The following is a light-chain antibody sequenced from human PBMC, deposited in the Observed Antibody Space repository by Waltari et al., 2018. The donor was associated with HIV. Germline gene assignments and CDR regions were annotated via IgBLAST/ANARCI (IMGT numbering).Light chain of an antibody. Sequence: QSALTQPPSASGSPGQSVTISCTGTSSDVGGYNYVSCYQQHPGKAPKLMIYEVSKLPAGVPDRFSGSKSGNTAALTVSGRQAEDEADYYCSSYAGSNTRVFGGGTKLTVL. CDR2: EVS. J-gene: IGLJ2*01. V-gene: IGLV2-8*01. CDR3: SSYAGSNTRV. CDR1: SSDVGGYNY.